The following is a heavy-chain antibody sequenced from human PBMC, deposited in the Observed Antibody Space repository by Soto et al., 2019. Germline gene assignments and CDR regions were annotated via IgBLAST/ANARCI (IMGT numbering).Heavy chain of an antibody. Sequence: QVQLVQSGAEVKKPGASVKFSCKASGYTFTSYGISWVRQDPGQGLEWMGWISAYNGNTNYAQKLQGRVTMTTDTSTSTAYMELRSLRSADTAVYSCARDPDYSGSGSSIDYWGQGTLVTVSS. CDR1: GYTFTSYG. J-gene: IGHJ4*02. D-gene: IGHD3-10*01. V-gene: IGHV1-18*01. CDR2: ISAYNGNT. CDR3: ARDPDYSGSGSSIDY.